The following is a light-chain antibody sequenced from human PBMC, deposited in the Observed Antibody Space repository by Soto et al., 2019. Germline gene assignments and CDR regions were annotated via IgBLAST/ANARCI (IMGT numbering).Light chain of an antibody. Sequence: EIVLTQSPATLSLSPGERATLSCRASQSVSGYLAWYQQTPGQAPRLLIYDASSRATGIPARFSGSGSGTDFTLTISSLEPEDFVVYYCQQSSNWPRTFGQGTKVEIK. CDR1: QSVSGY. CDR3: QQSSNWPRT. V-gene: IGKV3-11*01. J-gene: IGKJ1*01. CDR2: DAS.